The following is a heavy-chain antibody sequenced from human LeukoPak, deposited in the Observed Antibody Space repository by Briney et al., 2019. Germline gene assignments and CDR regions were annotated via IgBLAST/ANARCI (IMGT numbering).Heavy chain of an antibody. D-gene: IGHD2-15*01. J-gene: IGHJ3*02. CDR3: ARRHCSGYSCYSGAFDI. V-gene: IGHV5-51*01. CDR2: IYPGYYDT. Sequence: GESPKISCKGSGYSFTSYWIGRARQMPGKGLEWMGIIYPGYYDTIYSPSFQCQVNNAAHKSISTAYLQWSSLQASDTAMYDCARRHCSGYSCYSGAFDIWGQGTMVTVSS. CDR1: GYSFTSYW.